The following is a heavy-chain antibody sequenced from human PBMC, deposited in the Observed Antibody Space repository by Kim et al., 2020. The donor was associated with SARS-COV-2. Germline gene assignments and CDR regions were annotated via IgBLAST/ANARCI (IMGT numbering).Heavy chain of an antibody. CDR3: AKDPLVDGDYLPDAFDI. CDR2: IYSGGSST. J-gene: IGHJ3*02. CDR1: GFTFSSYA. V-gene: IGHV3-23*03. Sequence: GGSLRLSCAASGFTFSSYAMSWVRQAPGKGLEWVSVIYSGGSSTYYANSVKGRFTISRDNSKNTLYLQMNSLRAEDMAVYYCAKDPLVDGDYLPDAFDIWGQGTMVTVSS. D-gene: IGHD4-17*01.